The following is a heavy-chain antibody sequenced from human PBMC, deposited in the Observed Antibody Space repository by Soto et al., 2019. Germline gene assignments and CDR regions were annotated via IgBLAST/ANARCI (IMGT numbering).Heavy chain of an antibody. CDR1: GGSISSSSYY. CDR2: IYYSGST. Sequence: SETLSLTCTVSGGSISSSSYYWGWLRQPPGKGLEWIGSIYYSGSTYYNPSLKSRVTISVDTSKNQFSLKLSSVAAADTAVYYCARRLYYDSSGFEGGGMDVWGQGTTVT. CDR3: ARRLYYDSSGFEGGGMDV. J-gene: IGHJ6*02. D-gene: IGHD3-22*01. V-gene: IGHV4-39*01.